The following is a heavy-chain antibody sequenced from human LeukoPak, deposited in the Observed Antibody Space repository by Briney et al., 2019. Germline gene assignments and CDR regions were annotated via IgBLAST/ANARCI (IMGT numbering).Heavy chain of an antibody. CDR2: IYYSGST. Sequence: SETLSLTCTVSGGSISSYYWSWIRQPPGKGLEWIGYIYYSGSTNYNPSLKSRVTISVDTSKNQFSLKLSSVTAADTAVYYCARESPYYGSGSYTDYWGQGTLVTVSS. V-gene: IGHV4-59*01. CDR3: ARESPYYGSGSYTDY. D-gene: IGHD3-10*01. J-gene: IGHJ4*02. CDR1: GGSISSYY.